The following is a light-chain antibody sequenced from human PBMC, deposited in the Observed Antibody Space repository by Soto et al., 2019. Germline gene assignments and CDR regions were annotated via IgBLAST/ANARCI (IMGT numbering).Light chain of an antibody. V-gene: IGKV1-9*01. CDR3: QQINYYHQT. J-gene: IGKJ3*01. CDR2: AAS. CDR1: QGISNY. Sequence: IQLTQSPSSLSASVGDRVTITCRARQGISNYLAWYQQKPGKAPKRLLYAASTWQNGVPSRLSSSRCWTEFAITISSLQHEDFVTYYCQQINYYHQTFGPGTKVAFK.